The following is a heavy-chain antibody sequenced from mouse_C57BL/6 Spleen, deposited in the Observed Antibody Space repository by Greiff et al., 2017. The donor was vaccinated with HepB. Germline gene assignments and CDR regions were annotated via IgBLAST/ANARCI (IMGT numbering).Heavy chain of an antibody. J-gene: IGHJ2*01. CDR1: GYAFSSSW. V-gene: IGHV1-82*01. D-gene: IGHD1-1*01. Sequence: QVQLQQSGPELVKPGASVKISCKASGYAFSSSWMNWVKQRPGKGLEWIGRIYPGDGDTNYNGKFKGKATLTADKSSITAYMQLSSLTSEDSAVYFCARGYGSSGGYFDYWGQGTTLTVSS. CDR3: ARGYGSSGGYFDY. CDR2: IYPGDGDT.